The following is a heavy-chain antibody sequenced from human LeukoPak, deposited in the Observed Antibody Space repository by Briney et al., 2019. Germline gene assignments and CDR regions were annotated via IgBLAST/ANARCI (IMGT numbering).Heavy chain of an antibody. V-gene: IGHV3-23*01. Sequence: PGGSLRLSCAASGFTFSSAMSWVRQAPGKGLDWVSVISASGDTTYYADSVKGRFTISRDNSKNTLYLQMNSLRAEDTALYYCAKGSSGTYSRTYFDYWGQGTLVTVSS. CDR3: AKGSSGTYSRTYFDY. CDR2: ISASGDTT. CDR1: GFTFSSA. D-gene: IGHD1-26*01. J-gene: IGHJ4*02.